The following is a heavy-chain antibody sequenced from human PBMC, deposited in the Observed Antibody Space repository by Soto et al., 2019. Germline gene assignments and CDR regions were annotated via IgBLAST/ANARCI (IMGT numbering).Heavy chain of an antibody. Sequence: PGESLKISCKGSGYSFTSYWISWVRQMPGKGLEWMGRIDPSDSYTNYSPSFQGHVTISADKSISTAYLQWSSLKASDTAMYYCARSSSTSWTQETDYYYYYGMDVWGQGTTVTVSS. CDR3: ARSSSTSWTQETDYYYYYGMDV. D-gene: IGHD2-2*01. V-gene: IGHV5-10-1*01. CDR1: GYSFTSYW. J-gene: IGHJ6*02. CDR2: IDPSDSYT.